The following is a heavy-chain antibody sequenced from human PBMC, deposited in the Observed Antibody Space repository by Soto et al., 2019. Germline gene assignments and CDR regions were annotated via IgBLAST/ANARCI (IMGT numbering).Heavy chain of an antibody. CDR2: IYYSGST. CDR1: GGSISSSSYY. V-gene: IGHV4-39*01. Sequence: QLQLQESGPGLVKPSETLSLTCTVSGGSISSSSYYWGWIRQPPGKGLEWIGSIYYSGSTYYNPSLKSRVTISVDTSKNQFSLKLSSVTAADTAVYYCARGAVLLWFGVGLGHRGIDYWGQGTLVTVSS. CDR3: ARGAVLLWFGVGLGHRGIDY. D-gene: IGHD3-10*01. J-gene: IGHJ4*02.